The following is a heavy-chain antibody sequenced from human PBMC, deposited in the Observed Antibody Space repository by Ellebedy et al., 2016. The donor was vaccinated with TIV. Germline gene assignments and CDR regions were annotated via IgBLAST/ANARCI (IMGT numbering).Heavy chain of an antibody. CDR1: GGSISNGDYY. CDR3: ASTYYDYVWGSYGRGYYHYYGMDV. D-gene: IGHD3-16*01. V-gene: IGHV4-61*08. CDR2: VYYSGST. J-gene: IGHJ6*02. Sequence: SETLSLXCTVSGGSISNGDYYWSWIRQPPGRGLEWIGYVYYSGSTNYNPSLKSRVTISVDTSKNQFSLKLSSVTAADTAVYYCASTYYDYVWGSYGRGYYHYYGMDVWGQGTTVTVSS.